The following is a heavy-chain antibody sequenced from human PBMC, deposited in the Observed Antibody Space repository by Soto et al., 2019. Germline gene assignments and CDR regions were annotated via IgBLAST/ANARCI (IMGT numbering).Heavy chain of an antibody. V-gene: IGHV3-48*03. J-gene: IGHJ3*02. CDR1: GFTFSSYE. D-gene: IGHD5-18*01. Sequence: PGGSLRLSCAASGFTFSSYEMNWVRQAPGKGLEWVSYISSSGSTIYYADSVKGRFTISRDNAKNSLYLQMNSLRAEDTAVYYCARDLPLTWLHAFDIWGQGTMVTV. CDR2: ISSSGSTI. CDR3: ARDLPLTWLHAFDI.